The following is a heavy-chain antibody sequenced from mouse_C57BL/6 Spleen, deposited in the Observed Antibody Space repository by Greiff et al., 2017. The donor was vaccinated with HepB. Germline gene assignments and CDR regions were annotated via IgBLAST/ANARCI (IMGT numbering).Heavy chain of an antibody. CDR3: TGPGPYFDY. J-gene: IGHJ2*01. CDR1: GFTFSNYW. Sequence: EVKLVESGGGLVQPGGSMKLSCVASGFTFSNYWMNWVRQSPEKGLEWVAQIRLKSDNYATHYAESVTGRFTSSRDDSKSSVYLQMNNLRAEDTGIYYCTGPGPYFDYWGQGTTLTVSS. CDR2: IRLKSDNYAT. V-gene: IGHV6-3*01.